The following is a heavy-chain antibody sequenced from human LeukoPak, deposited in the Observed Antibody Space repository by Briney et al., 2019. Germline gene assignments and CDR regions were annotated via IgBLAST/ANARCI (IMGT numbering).Heavy chain of an antibody. CDR1: GFTFSSYS. CDR2: IKQDGSEK. Sequence: GGSLRLSCAASGFTFSSYSMNWVRQAPGKGLEWVANIKQDGSEKYYVDSVKGRFTISRDNAKNSLYLQMNSLRAEDTAVYYCARDLMGATHYFQHWGQGTLVTVSS. D-gene: IGHD1-26*01. J-gene: IGHJ1*01. CDR3: ARDLMGATHYFQH. V-gene: IGHV3-7*01.